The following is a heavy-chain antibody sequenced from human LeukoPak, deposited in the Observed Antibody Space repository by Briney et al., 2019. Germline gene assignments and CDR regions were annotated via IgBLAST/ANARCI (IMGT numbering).Heavy chain of an antibody. CDR3: ARDNKLRFLEWLLYHRYYGMDV. J-gene: IGHJ6*02. Sequence: GGSLRLSCAASGFTFSSYSMNWVRQAPGEGLEWVSSISSSSSYIYYADSVKGRFTISRDNAKNSLYLQMNSLRAEDTAVYYCARDNKLRFLEWLLYHRYYGMDVWGQGTTVTVSS. CDR2: ISSSSSYI. V-gene: IGHV3-21*01. D-gene: IGHD3-3*01. CDR1: GFTFSSYS.